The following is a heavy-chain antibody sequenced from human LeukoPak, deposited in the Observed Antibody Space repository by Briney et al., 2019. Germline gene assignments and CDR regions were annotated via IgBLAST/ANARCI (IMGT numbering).Heavy chain of an antibody. J-gene: IGHJ6*03. CDR3: AKAGELVRDYYYYMDV. D-gene: IGHD6-6*01. CDR2: ISGSGGST. V-gene: IGHV3-23*01. CDR1: GFTFSSYA. Sequence: GGSLRLSCAASGFTFSSYAMSWVRQAPGKGLEWVSAISGSGGSTYYADSVKGRLTISRDNSKNTLYLQMNSLRAEDTAVYYCAKAGELVRDYYYYMDVWGKGTTVTVSS.